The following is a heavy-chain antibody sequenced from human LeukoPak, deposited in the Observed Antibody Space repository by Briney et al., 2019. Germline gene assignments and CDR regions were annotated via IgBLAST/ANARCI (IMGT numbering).Heavy chain of an antibody. D-gene: IGHD3-3*01. CDR1: GFTFTNYA. CDR2: ISHDGSSE. J-gene: IGHJ4*02. V-gene: IGHV3-30*03. Sequence: GGSLRLSCAGSGFTFTNYAMHWVRQAPGKGLEWVALISHDGSSEYYGDSMKGRFTISRDNSRNTFYLQMNSLRAEDTAVYYCASRFEWLSSFDYWGPVTLVTVSS. CDR3: ASRFEWLSSFDY.